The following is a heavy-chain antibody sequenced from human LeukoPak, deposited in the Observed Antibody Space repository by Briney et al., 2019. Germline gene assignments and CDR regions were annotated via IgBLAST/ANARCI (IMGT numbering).Heavy chain of an antibody. CDR3: ARDSRPRMDV. V-gene: IGHV3-21*01. Sequence: GRSLRLSCAASGFSLSDFGTHWVRQAPGKGLEWVSAISGSGGSTYYADSVKGRFTISRDNAKNSLYLQMNSLRAEDTAVYYCARDSRPRMDVWGQGTMVTVSS. J-gene: IGHJ6*02. CDR2: ISGSGGST. D-gene: IGHD1-14*01. CDR1: GFSLSDFG.